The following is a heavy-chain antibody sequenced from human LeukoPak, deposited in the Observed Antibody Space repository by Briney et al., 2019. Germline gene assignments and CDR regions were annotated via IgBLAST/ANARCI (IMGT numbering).Heavy chain of an antibody. CDR1: GFTFSSYA. J-gene: IGHJ4*02. CDR3: AMTYYYDSSGYFYFDY. V-gene: IGHV3-23*01. D-gene: IGHD3-22*01. CDR2: INGSGGST. Sequence: PGGSLRHSCAASGFTFSSYAMSWVRQAPGKGLEWVSAINGSGGSTYYADSVKGRFTISRDNSKNTLYLQMNSLRAEDTAVYYCAMTYYYDSSGYFYFDYWGQGTLVTVSP.